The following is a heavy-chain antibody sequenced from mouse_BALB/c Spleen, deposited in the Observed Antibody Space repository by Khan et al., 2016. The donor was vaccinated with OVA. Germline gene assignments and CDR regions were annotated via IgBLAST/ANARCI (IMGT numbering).Heavy chain of an antibody. CDR1: GYSITSDYA. Sequence: EVQLQESGPGLVKPSQSLSLTCTVTGYSITSDYAWNWIRQFPGNKLEWMGYISYSGNTTYNPSLKSRISITRDTSKNQFFLQLKSVTTEDTATYYCARIYGGDFDYWGQGTTLTVSS. D-gene: IGHD1-1*01. CDR3: ARIYGGDFDY. J-gene: IGHJ2*01. CDR2: ISYSGNT. V-gene: IGHV3-2*02.